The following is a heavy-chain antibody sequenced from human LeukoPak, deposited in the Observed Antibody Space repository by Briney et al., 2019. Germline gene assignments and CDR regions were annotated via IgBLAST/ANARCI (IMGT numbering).Heavy chain of an antibody. CDR1: GGSFSGYY. J-gene: IGHJ3*02. V-gene: IGHV4-34*12. CDR2: IFYSGST. CDR3: AKSNGYGLVDI. Sequence: PSETLSLTCAVYGGSFSGYYWGWIRQPPGKGLEWIGNIFYSGSTYYSPSLKSRVTMSLDTSRNQFSLKLNSVTAADTAVYYCAKSNGYGLVDIWGQGTMVTVSS. D-gene: IGHD3-10*01.